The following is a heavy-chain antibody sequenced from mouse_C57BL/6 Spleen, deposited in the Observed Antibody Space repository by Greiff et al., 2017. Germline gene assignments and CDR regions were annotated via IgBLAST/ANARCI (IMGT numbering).Heavy chain of an antibody. CDR2: FYPGSGSI. D-gene: IGHD1-1*01. CDR3: ARHGHYYYGSSYYFDY. J-gene: IGHJ2*01. CDR1: GYTFTEYS. V-gene: IGHV1-62-2*01. Sequence: QVQLKQSGAELVRPGASVKLSCKASGYTFTEYSIHWVKQRSGQGLEWIGWFYPGSGSIKYNEKFKDKATLTADKSSSTVYMELSRLTSEDSAVYFCARHGHYYYGSSYYFDYWGPGTTLTVSS.